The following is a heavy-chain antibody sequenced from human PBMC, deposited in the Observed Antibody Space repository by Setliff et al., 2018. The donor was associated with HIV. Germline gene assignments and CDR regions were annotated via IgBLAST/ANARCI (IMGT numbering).Heavy chain of an antibody. Sequence: SETLSLTCTVSGGSISSYYWSWIRQPPGKGLEWIGYIYYSGSTNYNPSLKSRVTISLDTSKNQFSLKLSSVTAADTAVYYCARPAARYTWNDISPNDAFDVWGQGAVVTVSS. V-gene: IGHV4-59*08. CDR2: IYYSGST. CDR1: GGSISSYY. CDR3: ARPAARYTWNDISPNDAFDV. J-gene: IGHJ3*01. D-gene: IGHD1-1*01.